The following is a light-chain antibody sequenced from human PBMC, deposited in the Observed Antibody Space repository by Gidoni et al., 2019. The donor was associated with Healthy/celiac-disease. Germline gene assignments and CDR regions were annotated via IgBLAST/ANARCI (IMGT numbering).Light chain of an antibody. Sequence: EIVLTQSPATLSLSPGERATLSCRASQSVSSYLAWYQQKPGQAPRLLIYDAPNRATGIPARFSGSGSGTDFTLTISSLEPEDFAVYYCQQRSNWPPGFTFXXXTRLEIK. CDR1: QSVSSY. CDR3: QQRSNWPPGFT. V-gene: IGKV3-11*01. J-gene: IGKJ5*01. CDR2: DAP.